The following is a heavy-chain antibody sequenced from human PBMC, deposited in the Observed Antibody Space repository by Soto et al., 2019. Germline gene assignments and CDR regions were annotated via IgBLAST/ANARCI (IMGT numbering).Heavy chain of an antibody. CDR1: GGSLTNYF. Sequence: QVQLQESGPGLVEPSETLSLTCTVSGGSLTNYFWTWIRQPPGKGLEWLAYIRYSGKTGYNPSLKGRATISLDMSRNQFFLKVTSVTAADTAMYYCARFQYTVVTPFEMWGQGTMLIVSS. V-gene: IGHV4-59*01. CDR3: ARFQYTVVTPFEM. J-gene: IGHJ3*02. CDR2: IRYSGKT. D-gene: IGHD2-21*02.